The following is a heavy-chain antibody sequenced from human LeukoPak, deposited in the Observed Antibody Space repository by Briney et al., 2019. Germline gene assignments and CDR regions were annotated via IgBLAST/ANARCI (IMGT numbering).Heavy chain of an antibody. CDR3: AREDPSYSSSWYPQWGYFDY. Sequence: PSETLSLTCAVYGGSFSGYYWSWIRQPAGKGLEWIGRIYTSGSTNYNPSLKSRVTMSVDTSKNQFSLKLSSVTAADTAVYYCAREDPSYSSSWYPQWGYFDYWGQGTLVTVSS. D-gene: IGHD6-13*01. CDR1: GGSFSGYY. V-gene: IGHV4-4*07. CDR2: IYTSGST. J-gene: IGHJ4*02.